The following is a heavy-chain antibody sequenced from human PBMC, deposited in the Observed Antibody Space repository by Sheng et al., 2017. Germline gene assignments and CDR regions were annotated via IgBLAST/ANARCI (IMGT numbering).Heavy chain of an antibody. D-gene: IGHD6-13*01. V-gene: IGHV3-30*18. Sequence: QVQLVESGGGVVQPGRSLRLSCSVSGFTFSDYGMHWVRQAPGKGLEWVAVVSYDGNNKWYAESVKGRFTISRDNSKNTLYLQMNSLSSEDTAVYFCAKDRERQPYYGMDVWGQGTTVTVSS. J-gene: IGHJ6*02. CDR3: AKDRERQPYYGMDV. CDR1: GFTFSDYG. CDR2: VSYDGNNK.